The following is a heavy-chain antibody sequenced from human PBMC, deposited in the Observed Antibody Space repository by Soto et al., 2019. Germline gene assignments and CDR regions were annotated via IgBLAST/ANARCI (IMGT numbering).Heavy chain of an antibody. CDR2: IVVGSGNT. CDR3: AADAGFWSGNYGMDV. CDR1: GFTFTSSA. D-gene: IGHD3-3*01. V-gene: IGHV1-58*01. Sequence: SVKVSCKASGFTFTSSAVQWVRQARGQRLEWIGWIVVGSGNTNYAQKLQERVTITRDMSTSTAYKELSSLRSEDTAVYYCAADAGFWSGNYGMDVWGQGTTVTVSS. J-gene: IGHJ6*02.